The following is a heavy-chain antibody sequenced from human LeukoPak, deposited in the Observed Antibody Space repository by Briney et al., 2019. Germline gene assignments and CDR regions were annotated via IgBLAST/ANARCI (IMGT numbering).Heavy chain of an antibody. CDR3: AKDRYYDSSGYPYYYGMDV. CDR1: GFTFSDYA. J-gene: IGHJ6*02. V-gene: IGHV3-23*01. D-gene: IGHD3-22*01. Sequence: GGSLRLSCAVSGFTFSDYAMSWVRQAPGKGLEWVSGISTSGGRTYYADSVKGRFTISRDNSKNTLYLQMNSLRAEDTAVYYCAKDRYYDSSGYPYYYGMDVWGQGTTVTVSS. CDR2: ISTSGGRT.